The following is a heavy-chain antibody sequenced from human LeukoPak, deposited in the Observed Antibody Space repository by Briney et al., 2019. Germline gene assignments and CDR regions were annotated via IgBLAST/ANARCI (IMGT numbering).Heavy chain of an antibody. D-gene: IGHD6-13*01. V-gene: IGHV7-4-1*02. CDR1: GYTFTSYA. Sequence: ASVKVSCKASGYTFTSYAMNWVRQAPGQGLEWMGWINTNTGNPTYAQGFTGRFVFSLDTSVSTAYLQISSLKAEDTAVYYCARAILPSFQQLVRPFDYWGQGTLVTVSS. J-gene: IGHJ4*02. CDR3: ARAILPSFQQLVRPFDY. CDR2: INTNTGNP.